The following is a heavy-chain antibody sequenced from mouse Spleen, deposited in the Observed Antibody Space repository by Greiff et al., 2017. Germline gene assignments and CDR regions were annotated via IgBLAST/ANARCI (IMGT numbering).Heavy chain of an antibody. CDR2: IYPGSGST. CDR1: GYTFTSYW. D-gene: IGHD1-1*01. CDR3: TREHGSSYWYFDV. Sequence: LKQPGSELVRPGASVKLSCKASGYTFTSYWMHWVKQRHGQGLEWIGNIYPGSGSTNYDEKFKSKGTLTVDTSSSTAYMHLSSLTSEDSAVYCCTREHGSSYWYFDVWGAGTTVTVSS. J-gene: IGHJ1*01. V-gene: IGHV1S22*01.